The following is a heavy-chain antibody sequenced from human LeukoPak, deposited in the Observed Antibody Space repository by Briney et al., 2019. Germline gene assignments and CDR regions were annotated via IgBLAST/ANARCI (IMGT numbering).Heavy chain of an antibody. CDR1: AGSISSYY. CDR3: ARTSQLVRWFDP. Sequence: SETLSLTCTVAAGSISSYYWSWIRQPPRKGMEWIGYIYYSGSNNYNPSLKSRVTISVDTSKNQFSLKLSSVPAADTAVYYCARTSQLVRWFDPWGQGTLVSVSS. V-gene: IGHV4-59*01. CDR2: IYYSGSN. D-gene: IGHD6-6*01. J-gene: IGHJ5*02.